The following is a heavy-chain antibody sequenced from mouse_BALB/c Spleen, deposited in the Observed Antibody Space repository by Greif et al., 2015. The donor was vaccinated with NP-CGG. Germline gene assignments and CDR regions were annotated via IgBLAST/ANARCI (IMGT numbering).Heavy chain of an antibody. CDR3: AREDDGYLYAMDY. Sequence: QVQLQQPGAELARPGASVKMSCKASGYTFTSYTMHWVKQRPGQGLEWFGYINPSSGYTNYNQKFKDKATLTADKSSSTAYMQLSSLTSEDSAVYYCAREDDGYLYAMDYWGQGTSVTVSS. CDR1: GYTFTSYT. J-gene: IGHJ4*01. CDR2: INPSSGYT. D-gene: IGHD2-3*01. V-gene: IGHV1-4*01.